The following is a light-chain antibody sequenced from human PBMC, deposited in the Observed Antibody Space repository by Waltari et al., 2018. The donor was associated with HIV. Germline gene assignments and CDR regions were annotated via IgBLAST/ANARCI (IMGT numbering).Light chain of an antibody. CDR3: ATWNDNLSGVV. Sequence: QSVLSQPPSASGTPGQRVTISCSGSSSNIGRFYVYWYRQVPGTTPPLLIYRNNQRPSGVPDRCSGSKSGTSASLAISGLRSEDEAYYYCATWNDNLSGVVFGGGTELTVL. CDR2: RNN. V-gene: IGLV1-47*01. CDR1: SSNIGRFY. J-gene: IGLJ2*01.